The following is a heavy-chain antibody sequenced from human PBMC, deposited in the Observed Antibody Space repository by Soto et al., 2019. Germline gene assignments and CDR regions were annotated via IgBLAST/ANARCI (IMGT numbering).Heavy chain of an antibody. CDR3: ARDSALGRVVVPAAPGGDDSTDAFDI. J-gene: IGHJ3*02. D-gene: IGHD2-2*01. V-gene: IGHV3-48*01. CDR2: ISSSSSTI. Sequence: PGGSLRLSCAASGFTFSSYSMNWVRQAPGKGLEWVSYISSSSSTIYYADSVKGRFTISRDNAKNSLYLQMNSLRAEDTAVYYCARDSALGRVVVPAAPGGDDSTDAFDIWGQGTMVTVSS. CDR1: GFTFSSYS.